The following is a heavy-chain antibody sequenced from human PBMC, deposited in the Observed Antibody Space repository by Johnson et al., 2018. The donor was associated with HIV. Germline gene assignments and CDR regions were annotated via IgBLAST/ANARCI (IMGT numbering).Heavy chain of an antibody. J-gene: IGHJ3*02. CDR2: IYSGGST. D-gene: IGHD3-22*01. CDR3: ASVPMIVVLDGAFDI. CDR1: GFTFSDFY. Sequence: VQLVESGGGLVKPGGSLRLSCAASGFTFSDFYMSWVRQAPGKGLEWVSVIYSGGSTYYADSVKGRFTISRDNSKNTLYLQMNSLRAEDTAVYYCASVPMIVVLDGAFDIWGQGTMVTVSS. V-gene: IGHV3-66*01.